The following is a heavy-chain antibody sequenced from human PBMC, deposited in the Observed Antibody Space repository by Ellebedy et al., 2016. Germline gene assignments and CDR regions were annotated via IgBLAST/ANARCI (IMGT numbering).Heavy chain of an antibody. V-gene: IGHV4-34*01. J-gene: IGHJ6*03. CDR2: INHSGST. D-gene: IGHD2-2*01. Sequence: SETLSLTXAVYGGSFSGYYWSWIRQPPGKGLEWIGEINHSGSTNYNPSLKSRVTISVDTSKNQFSLKLSSVTAADTAVYYCARLGYCSSTSCPDYYYYYYMDVWGKGTTVTVSS. CDR3: ARLGYCSSTSCPDYYYYYYMDV. CDR1: GGSFSGYY.